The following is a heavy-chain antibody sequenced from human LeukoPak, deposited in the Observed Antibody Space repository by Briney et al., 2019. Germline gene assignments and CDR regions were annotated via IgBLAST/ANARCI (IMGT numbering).Heavy chain of an antibody. CDR2: IFYSGSN. CDR3: ARDRRANWYFDL. V-gene: IGHV4-59*01. CDR1: DGSISSNY. Sequence: SETLSLTCTVSDGSISSNYWTWIRQPPGKGLEWIGYIFYSGSNNYNPSLKSRVTISVDTSKNQFSLKLSSVTAADTAVYYCARDRRANWYFDLWGRGTLVTVSS. J-gene: IGHJ2*01.